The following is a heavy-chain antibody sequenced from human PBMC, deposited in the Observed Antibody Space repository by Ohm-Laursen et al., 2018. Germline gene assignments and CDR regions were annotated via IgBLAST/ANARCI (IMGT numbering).Heavy chain of an antibody. D-gene: IGHD6-13*01. V-gene: IGHV1-46*01. J-gene: IGHJ6*02. CDR3: ARDQAGTYYYGMDV. CDR1: GYTFTSYD. Sequence: ASVKVSCKASGYTFTSYDINWVRQAPGQGLEWMGIINPSGGSTSYAQKFQGRVTMTRDTSTSTVYMELSSLRSEDTAVYYCARDQAGTYYYGMDVWGQGTTVTVSS. CDR2: INPSGGST.